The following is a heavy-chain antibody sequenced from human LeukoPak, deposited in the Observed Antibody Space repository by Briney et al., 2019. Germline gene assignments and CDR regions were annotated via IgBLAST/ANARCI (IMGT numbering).Heavy chain of an antibody. J-gene: IGHJ4*02. CDR2: INAGNGNT. CDR3: AREPQWELPYYFDY. CDR1: GYTFTDYF. D-gene: IGHD1-26*01. Sequence: ASVKVSCKASGYTFTDYFMNWMRQAPGQRLEWMGWINAGNGNTKYSQKLQGRVTITRDTSSSTAYMELSSLRSEDTAVYYCAREPQWELPYYFDYWGQGTLVTVSS. V-gene: IGHV1/OR15-3*02.